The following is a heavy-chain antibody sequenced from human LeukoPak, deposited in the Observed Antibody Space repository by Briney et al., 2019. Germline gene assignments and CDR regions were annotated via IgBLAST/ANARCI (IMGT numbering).Heavy chain of an antibody. V-gene: IGHV4-30-2*03. D-gene: IGHD3-22*01. CDR3: ARPTGYDSSGYYYPSDAFDI. CDR2: IYYSGST. J-gene: IGHJ3*02. CDR1: GGSISSGGYY. Sequence: SETLSLTCTVSGGSISSGGYYWSWIRQPPGKGLEWIGYIYYSGSTYYNPSLKSRVTISVDTSKNQFSLKLSSVTAADTAVYYCARPTGYDSSGYYYPSDAFDIWGQGTMVTVSS.